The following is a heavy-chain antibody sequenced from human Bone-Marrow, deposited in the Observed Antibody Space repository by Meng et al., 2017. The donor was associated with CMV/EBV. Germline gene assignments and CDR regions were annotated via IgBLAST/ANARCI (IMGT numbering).Heavy chain of an antibody. V-gene: IGHV3-48*04. Sequence: GGALRLSCAASGFTFSSDSMNWVRQAPGKGLEWVSYISSSSSTIYYADSVKGRFTISRDNAKNSLYLQMNSLRVDDTAVYYCARDKEYSESQFLEPCFDPWGQGTLVTVSS. J-gene: IGHJ5*02. CDR1: GFTFSSDS. CDR3: ARDKEYSESQFLEPCFDP. D-gene: IGHD1-26*01. CDR2: ISSSSSTI.